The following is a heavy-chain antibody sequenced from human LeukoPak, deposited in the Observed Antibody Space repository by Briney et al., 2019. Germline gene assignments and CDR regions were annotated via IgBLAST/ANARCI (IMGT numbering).Heavy chain of an antibody. J-gene: IGHJ5*02. Sequence: SETLSLTCAVYGGSFSGYYWSWIRQPPGKGLEWIGEINHSGSTNYNPSLKSRVTISVDTSKNQFSLKLSSVTAADTAVYYCARGPGDETVTTSGKWFVPWGQGTLVTVSS. CDR3: ARGPGDETVTTSGKWFVP. D-gene: IGHD4-17*01. CDR2: INHSGST. CDR1: GGSFSGYY. V-gene: IGHV4-34*01.